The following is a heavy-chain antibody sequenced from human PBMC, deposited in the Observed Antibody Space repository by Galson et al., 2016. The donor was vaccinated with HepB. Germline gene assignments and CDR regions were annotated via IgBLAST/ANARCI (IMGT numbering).Heavy chain of an antibody. CDR2: NRYTGSA. CDR1: GVSITTYY. J-gene: IGHJ4*02. CDR3: AGFYTGTWSFDY. Sequence: SETLSLTCTVSGVSITTYYWSWIRQAPGKGLEWIGSNRYTGSAKYNPSLGGRVTISVDTSRRQNYLNLTSVTAADTAVYYCAGFYTGTWSFDYWGQGVLVTVSS. D-gene: IGHD6-13*01. V-gene: IGHV4-59*13.